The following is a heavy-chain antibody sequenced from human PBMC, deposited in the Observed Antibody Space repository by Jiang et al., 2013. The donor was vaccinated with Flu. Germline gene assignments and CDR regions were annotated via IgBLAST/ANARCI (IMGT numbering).Heavy chain of an antibody. V-gene: IGHV4-30-4*07. CDR1: GGSISSGGYS. J-gene: IGHJ3*02. Sequence: TLSLTCAVSGGSISSGGYSWSWIRQPPGKGLEWIGYIYYSGSTYYNPSLKSRVTISVDTSKNQFSLKLSSVTAADTAVYYCARGYGGNDAFDIWGQGTMVTVSS. CDR2: IYYSGST. D-gene: IGHD3-10*01. CDR3: ARGYGGNDAFDI.